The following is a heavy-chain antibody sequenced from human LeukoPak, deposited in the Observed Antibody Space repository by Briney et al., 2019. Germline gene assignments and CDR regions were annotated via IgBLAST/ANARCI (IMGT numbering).Heavy chain of an antibody. D-gene: IGHD1-1*01. CDR3: ARDFGYNWKASWFDP. Sequence: ASVKVSCKASGYTFTGYYMHWVRQAPGQGLEWMGWINPNSGGTNYAQKFQGRVTMTRDTSISTAYMELSSLRSEDTAVYYCARDFGYNWKASWFDPWGQGTLVTVS. CDR2: INPNSGGT. CDR1: GYTFTGYY. J-gene: IGHJ5*02. V-gene: IGHV1-2*02.